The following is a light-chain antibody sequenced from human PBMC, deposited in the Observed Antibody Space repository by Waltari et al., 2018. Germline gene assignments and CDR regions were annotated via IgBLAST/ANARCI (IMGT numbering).Light chain of an antibody. CDR3: QQSYSSPQIT. CDR1: QSIRSY. CDR2: AAS. V-gene: IGKV1-39*01. Sequence: DIQMTQSPSSLSASVGDRVTITCRASQSIRSYVNWYQQKPGKAPKVLIYAASNLESGVPSRFSGSGSGTDFTLTISSLQPEDFATYYCQQSYSSPQITFGQGTRLEIK. J-gene: IGKJ5*01.